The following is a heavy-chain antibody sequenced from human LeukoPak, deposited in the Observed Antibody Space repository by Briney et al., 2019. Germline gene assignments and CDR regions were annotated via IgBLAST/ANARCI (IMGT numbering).Heavy chain of an antibody. Sequence: PGGSLRLSCAASGLTFTDFWMNWVRQAPGRGLEWVANIKPDGGEKYYVDSVKGRFAISRDNAKNEVYLEMNSLRAEDTGVYYCSGRGSSRSPRAYWGQGTLVSVSS. CDR3: SGRGSSRSPRAY. D-gene: IGHD2-2*01. CDR1: GLTFTDFW. J-gene: IGHJ4*02. V-gene: IGHV3-7*01. CDR2: IKPDGGEK.